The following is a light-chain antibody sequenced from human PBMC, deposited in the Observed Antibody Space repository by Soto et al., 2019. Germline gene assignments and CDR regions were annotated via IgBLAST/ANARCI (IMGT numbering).Light chain of an antibody. J-gene: IGKJ1*01. V-gene: IGKV3-20*01. Sequence: EILLTQSPGTLSLSPGERATLSCRASQSVSSNFLAWYQQKPGQAPRLLIYGASSRATGIPDRFSGSGSGTDFTLTISRLEPEDFAVYHCQQYGSSFRTFGQGTKVDI. CDR1: QSVSSNF. CDR2: GAS. CDR3: QQYGSSFRT.